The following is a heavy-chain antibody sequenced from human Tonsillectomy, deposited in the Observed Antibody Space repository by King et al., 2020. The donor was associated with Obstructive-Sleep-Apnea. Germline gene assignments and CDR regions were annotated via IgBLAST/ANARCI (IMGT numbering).Heavy chain of an antibody. CDR1: GFTFSSYG. CDR2: IWYDGSNK. J-gene: IGHJ4*02. Sequence: QLVQSGGGVVQPGRSLRLSCAASGFTFSSYGMHWVRQAPGKGLEWVAVIWYDGSNKYYADSVKGRFTISRDNSKNTLYLQMNSLRAEDTAVYYCARDGASSIWYAQYYFDYWGQGTLVTVSS. CDR3: ARDGASSIWYAQYYFDY. V-gene: IGHV3-33*01. D-gene: IGHD6-13*01.